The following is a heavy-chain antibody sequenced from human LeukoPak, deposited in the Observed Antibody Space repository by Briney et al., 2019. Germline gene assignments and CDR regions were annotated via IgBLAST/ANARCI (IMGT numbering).Heavy chain of an antibody. CDR3: ARADQHRRNWNPGGDWFDP. D-gene: IGHD1-20*01. CDR1: GYTFTAYY. CDR2: IIPIFGTA. Sequence: ASVKVSCKASGYTFTAYYMHWVRQAPGQGLEWMGGIIPIFGTANYAQKFQGRVTITADESTSTAYMELSSPRSEDTAVYYCARADQHRRNWNPGGDWFDPWGQGTLVTVSS. J-gene: IGHJ5*02. V-gene: IGHV1-69*13.